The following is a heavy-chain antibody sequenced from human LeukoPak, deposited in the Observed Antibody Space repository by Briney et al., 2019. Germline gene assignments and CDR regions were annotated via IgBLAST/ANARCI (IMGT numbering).Heavy chain of an antibody. Sequence: GPVKVSCKVSGYTLTELSMHWVRPAPGKGLEWMGGFDPEDGETIYAQKFQGRVTMTEDTSTDTAYMELSSLRSEDTAVYHCARDPGSHNSSGWYDYWGQGTLVTVSS. J-gene: IGHJ4*02. CDR1: GYTLTELS. D-gene: IGHD6-19*01. V-gene: IGHV1-24*01. CDR2: FDPEDGET. CDR3: ARDPGSHNSSGWYDY.